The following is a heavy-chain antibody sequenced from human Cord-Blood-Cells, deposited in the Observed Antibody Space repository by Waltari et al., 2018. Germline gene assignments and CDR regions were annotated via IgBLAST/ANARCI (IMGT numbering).Heavy chain of an antibody. J-gene: IGHJ5*02. CDR2: MNPNSGNT. CDR1: GYTFTSYD. V-gene: IGHV1-8*03. CDR3: ARRGIAARSGWFDP. D-gene: IGHD6-6*01. Sequence: QVQLVQSGAEVKKPGASVKVSCKASGYTFTSYDINWVRQATGQGLEWRGGMNPNSGNTGYAQKFQGRGTITRNTSISTAYMELSSLRSEDTAVYYCARRGIAARSGWFDPWGQGTLVTVSS.